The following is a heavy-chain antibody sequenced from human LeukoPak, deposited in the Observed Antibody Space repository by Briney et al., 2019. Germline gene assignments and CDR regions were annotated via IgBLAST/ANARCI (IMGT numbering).Heavy chain of an antibody. CDR2: ISSSGSTI. CDR3: ARGYGGNRFDP. CDR1: GFTFSSYS. J-gene: IGHJ5*02. V-gene: IGHV3-48*04. D-gene: IGHD4-23*01. Sequence: GGSLRLSCAASGFTFSSYSMNWVRQAPGKGLEWVSYISSSGSTIYYADSVKGRFTISRDNAKNSLYLQMNSLRAEDTAVYYCARGYGGNRFDPWGQGTLVTVSS.